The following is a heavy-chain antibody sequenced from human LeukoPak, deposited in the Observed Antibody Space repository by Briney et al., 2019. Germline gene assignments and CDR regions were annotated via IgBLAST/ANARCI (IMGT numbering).Heavy chain of an antibody. CDR2: IIPIFGTA. Sequence: SVKVSCKASGGTFSSYAISWVRQARGQGLEWMGRIIPIFGTANYAQKFQGGVTITTDESTSTAYMELSSLRSEDTAVYYCARGDSSGYSYWGQGTLVTVSS. V-gene: IGHV1-69*05. D-gene: IGHD3-22*01. CDR1: GGTFSSYA. CDR3: ARGDSSGYSY. J-gene: IGHJ4*02.